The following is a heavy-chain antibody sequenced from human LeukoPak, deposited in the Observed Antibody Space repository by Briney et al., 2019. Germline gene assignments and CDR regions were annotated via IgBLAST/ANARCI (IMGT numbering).Heavy chain of an antibody. V-gene: IGHV1-18*04. CDR3: ARAKDQPKEDYYYYYMYV. CDR2: SNPYNDNT. CDR1: GYTSTNYG. J-gene: IGHJ6*03. Sequence: ASVKVSCTTSGYTSTNYGISWVRQAPGQGLEWMGWSNPYNDNTNYAQKLHGSVTMTTFTSTSTAYMELRRLRSDDTAVYYCARAKDQPKEDYYYYYMYVWGKGTTIIPSS. D-gene: IGHD2-2*01.